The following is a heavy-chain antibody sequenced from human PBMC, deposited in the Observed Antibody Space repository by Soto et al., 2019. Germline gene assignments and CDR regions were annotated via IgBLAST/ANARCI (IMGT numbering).Heavy chain of an antibody. D-gene: IGHD3-10*02. CDR3: ACSGSSYYYYYYGMDV. J-gene: IGHJ6*02. CDR2: ISAYNGNT. V-gene: IGHV1-18*01. CDR1: GYTFTSYG. Sequence: ASVKVSCKASGYTFTSYGISWVRQAPGQGLEWMGWISAYNGNTNYAQKLQGRVTMTTDTSTSTAYMELRSLRSGDTAVYYCACSGSSYYYYYYGMDVWGQGTTVTVSS.